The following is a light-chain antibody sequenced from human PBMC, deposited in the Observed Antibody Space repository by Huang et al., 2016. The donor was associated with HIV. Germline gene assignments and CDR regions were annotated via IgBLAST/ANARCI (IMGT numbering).Light chain of an antibody. CDR3: QRYDISPRA. CDR1: QSIGSF. CDR2: SSS. J-gene: IGKJ1*01. V-gene: IGKV1-27*01. Sequence: DIQMTQSPASMSASTGVRVTLTCRASQSIGSFVAWFQQKPGKVPSLLIYSSSMLHSGLSSRFTGRGSGTAFTLSITNFQPEDFATYFCQRYDISPRAFGQGTKV.